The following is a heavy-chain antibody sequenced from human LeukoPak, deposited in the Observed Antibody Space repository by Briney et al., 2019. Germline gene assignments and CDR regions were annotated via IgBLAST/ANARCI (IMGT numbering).Heavy chain of an antibody. CDR1: GYTFTGYY. V-gene: IGHV1-2*02. J-gene: IGHJ5*02. D-gene: IGHD2/OR15-2a*01. Sequence: ASVKVSCKASGYTFTGYYIHWVRQAPGQGLEWMGWIKPKSGGTNHAQKFQGRVTMTRDTSISTAYMELSRLTSDDTAVYYCARAGHYDFNWFDPWGQGTLVTVSS. CDR2: IKPKSGGT. CDR3: ARAGHYDFNWFDP.